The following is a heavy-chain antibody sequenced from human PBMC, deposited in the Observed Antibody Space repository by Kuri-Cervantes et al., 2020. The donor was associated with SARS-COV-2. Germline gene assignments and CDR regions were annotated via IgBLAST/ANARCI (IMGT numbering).Heavy chain of an antibody. J-gene: IGHJ3*01. CDR2: INPNSGGT. Sequence: ASVMVSCKASGYTFTGYYMHWVRQAPGQGLEWMGWINPNSGGTNYAQKFQGRVVMTRDTSISTAYMELSRLRSDDTAVYYCARGADSTGTARSAFDFWGQGTMVTVSS. CDR1: GYTFTGYY. D-gene: IGHD1-1*01. CDR3: ARGADSTGTARSAFDF. V-gene: IGHV1-2*02.